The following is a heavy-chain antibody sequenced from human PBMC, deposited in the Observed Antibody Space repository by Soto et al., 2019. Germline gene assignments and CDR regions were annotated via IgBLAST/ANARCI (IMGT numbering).Heavy chain of an antibody. CDR1: GGTFSSYA. Sequence: GASVKVSCKASGGTFSSYAISWVRQAPGQGLEWMGGIIPIFGTANYAQKFQGRVTITADESTSTAYMELSSLRSEDTAVHYCARYASPGYSSNADRDNAFDIWGQGTMVTVSS. CDR3: ARYASPGYSSNADRDNAFDI. D-gene: IGHD6-13*01. V-gene: IGHV1-69*13. J-gene: IGHJ3*02. CDR2: IIPIFGTA.